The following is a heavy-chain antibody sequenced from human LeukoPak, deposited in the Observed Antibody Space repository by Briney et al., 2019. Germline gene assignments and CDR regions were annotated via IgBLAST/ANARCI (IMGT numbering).Heavy chain of an antibody. CDR3: ARGLLWFGELSFLDYNWFDP. V-gene: IGHV4-4*07. D-gene: IGHD3-10*01. CDR2: IYTSGST. Sequence: PSETLSLTCTVSGGSISSYYWSWIRQPAGKGLEWIGRIYTSGSTNYNPSLKSRVTMSVDTSKNQFSLKLSSVTAADTAVYYCARGLLWFGELSFLDYNWFDPWGQGTLVTVSS. CDR1: GGSISSYY. J-gene: IGHJ5*02.